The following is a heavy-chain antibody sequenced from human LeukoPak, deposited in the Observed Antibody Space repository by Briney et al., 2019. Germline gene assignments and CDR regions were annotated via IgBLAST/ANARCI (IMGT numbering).Heavy chain of an antibody. V-gene: IGHV1-8*01. CDR2: MNPNSGNT. CDR1: GYTFTSYD. J-gene: IGHJ3*02. CDR3: ARDRKGRGGYNSNAFDI. D-gene: IGHD5-24*01. Sequence: GASVKVSCKASGYTFTSYDINWVRQATGQGLEWMGWMNPNSGNTGYAQKFQGRDTMTRNTSISTAYMELSSLRSEDTAVYYCARDRKGRGGYNSNAFDIWGQGTMVTVSS.